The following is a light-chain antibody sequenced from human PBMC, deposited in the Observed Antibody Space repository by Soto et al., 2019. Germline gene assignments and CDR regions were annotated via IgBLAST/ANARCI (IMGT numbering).Light chain of an antibody. CDR1: SSNNGAGYD. J-gene: IGLJ2*01. V-gene: IGLV1-40*01. CDR3: QSYDSSLSGVV. Sequence: QSVLTQPPSVSGAPGQRVAISCTGSSSNNGAGYDVHWYQQLPGTAPKLLIYGNSNRPSGVPDRFSGSKSGTSASLAITGLQAEDEADYYCQSYDSSLSGVVFGGGTKLPS. CDR2: GNS.